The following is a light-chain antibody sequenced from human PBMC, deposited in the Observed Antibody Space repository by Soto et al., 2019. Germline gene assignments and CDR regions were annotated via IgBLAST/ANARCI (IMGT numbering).Light chain of an antibody. CDR2: EVS. J-gene: IGLJ1*01. CDR3: CSYAGSSTSLYV. CDR1: SSDVGSYNL. Sequence: ALTQPASVSGSPGQSITISCTGTSSDVGSYNLVSWYQQHPGKAPKLMIYEVSKRPSGVSNRFSGSKSGSTASLTISGLQAEDEADYYCCSYAGSSTSLYVFGTGTKVTVL. V-gene: IGLV2-23*02.